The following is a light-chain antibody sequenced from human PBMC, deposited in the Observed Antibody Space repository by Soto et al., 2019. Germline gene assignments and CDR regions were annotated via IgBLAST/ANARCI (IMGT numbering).Light chain of an antibody. CDR2: DAS. Sequence: DIQMTQSPSTLSASVGDRVTITCRASQSISSWLDWYQQKPGKAPKLLIYDASSLESGVPSRFSGSGSGTEFTLTISSLQPDDFATYYCQQYNSYSLFGGGTKVEIK. V-gene: IGKV1-5*01. J-gene: IGKJ4*01. CDR3: QQYNSYSL. CDR1: QSISSW.